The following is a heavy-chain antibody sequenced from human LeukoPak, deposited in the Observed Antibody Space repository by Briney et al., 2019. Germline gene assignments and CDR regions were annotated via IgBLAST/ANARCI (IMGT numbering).Heavy chain of an antibody. J-gene: IGHJ3*02. Sequence: GGSLRLSCAASGFTFSNSWMHWIRQTPGEGLVWVSRMNSDGSTIDYADSVKGRFTISRDNAKNSLYLQMNSLRAEDTAVYYCARDHEGYDILTGYYPLGAFDIWGQGTMVTVSS. V-gene: IGHV3-74*01. CDR1: GFTFSNSW. CDR3: ARDHEGYDILTGYYPLGAFDI. CDR2: MNSDGSTI. D-gene: IGHD3-9*01.